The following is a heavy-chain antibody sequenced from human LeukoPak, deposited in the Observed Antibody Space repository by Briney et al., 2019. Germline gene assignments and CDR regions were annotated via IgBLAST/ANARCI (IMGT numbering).Heavy chain of an antibody. CDR3: ARDPISTRPMGNWFDP. D-gene: IGHD3-16*01. Sequence: ASVKVSCKASGYTFTSYYIHWVRQAPGQGLEWMGIINPSGGSTSYAQKFQGRVTMTRDTSTSTVYMELSSLRSEDTAVYYCARDPISTRPMGNWFDPWGQGTLVTVSS. J-gene: IGHJ5*02. V-gene: IGHV1-46*03. CDR1: GYTFTSYY. CDR2: INPSGGST.